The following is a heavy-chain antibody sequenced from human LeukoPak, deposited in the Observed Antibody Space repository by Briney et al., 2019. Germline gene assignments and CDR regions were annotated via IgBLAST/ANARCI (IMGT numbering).Heavy chain of an antibody. V-gene: IGHV3-23*01. Sequence: GGSLRLSCAASGFTFSTYAMTWVRQAPGKGLEWVSLISGTGGSTYYADSVKGRFTISRDNAKNSLYLQMNSLRAEDTAVYYCARGGYVLFDYWGQGILVIVSS. J-gene: IGHJ4*02. CDR2: ISGTGGST. CDR3: ARGGYVLFDY. D-gene: IGHD3-16*01. CDR1: GFTFSTYA.